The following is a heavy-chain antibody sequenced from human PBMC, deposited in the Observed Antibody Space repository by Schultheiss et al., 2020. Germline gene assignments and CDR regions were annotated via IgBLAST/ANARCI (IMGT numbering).Heavy chain of an antibody. CDR2: INSDGSST. D-gene: IGHD2-2*01. CDR1: GFTFSNAW. CDR3: ARALRVVVPAARSLYYYYYMDV. V-gene: IGHV3-74*01. J-gene: IGHJ6*03. Sequence: GGSLRLSCAASGFTFSNAWMNWVRQAPGKGLVWVSRINSDGSSTSYADSVKGRFTISRDNSKNTLYLQMNSLRAEDTAVYYCARALRVVVPAARSLYYYYYMDVWGKGTTVTVSS.